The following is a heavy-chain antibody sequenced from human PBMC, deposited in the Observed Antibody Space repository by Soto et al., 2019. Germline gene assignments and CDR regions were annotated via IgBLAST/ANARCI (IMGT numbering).Heavy chain of an antibody. CDR2: IYPGDSDT. D-gene: IGHD6-6*01. J-gene: IGHJ1*01. V-gene: IGHV5-51*01. CDR1: GYSFTSYW. Sequence: PGESLKISCKGSGYSFTSYWIARGRQMPGKGLEWMGSIYPGDSDTRYSPSFQGQVTISADKSINTVYLQWSSLKASDTAMYYCASKISWFHYWGQGTLVTVSS. CDR3: ASKISWFHY.